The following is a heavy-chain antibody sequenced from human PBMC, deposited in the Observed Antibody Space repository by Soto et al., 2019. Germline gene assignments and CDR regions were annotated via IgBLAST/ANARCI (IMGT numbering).Heavy chain of an antibody. CDR3: TTASRWYDFDY. CDR2: IKSKTDGGTT. CDR1: GFTFSNAC. Sequence: EVQLGESGGGLVKPGGSLRLSCAASGFTFSNACMSWVRQAPGKGLEWVGRIKSKTDGGTTDYAAPVKGRFTISRDDSKNTLYLQMNSLKTEDTAVYYCTTASRWYDFDYWGQGTLVTVSS. D-gene: IGHD6-13*01. J-gene: IGHJ4*02. V-gene: IGHV3-15*01.